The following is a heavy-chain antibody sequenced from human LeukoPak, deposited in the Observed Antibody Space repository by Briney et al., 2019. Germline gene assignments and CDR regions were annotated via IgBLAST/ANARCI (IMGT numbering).Heavy chain of an antibody. D-gene: IGHD4-17*01. CDR3: AREYGDHEKFDY. CDR2: ISSSGSTI. CDR1: GFTFSDYY. Sequence: GGSLGLSCAASGFTFSDYYMSWIRQAPGKGLEWVSYISSSGSTIYYADSVKGRFTISGDNAKNSLYLQMNSLRAEDTAVYYCAREYGDHEKFDYWGQGTLVTVSS. J-gene: IGHJ4*02. V-gene: IGHV3-11*04.